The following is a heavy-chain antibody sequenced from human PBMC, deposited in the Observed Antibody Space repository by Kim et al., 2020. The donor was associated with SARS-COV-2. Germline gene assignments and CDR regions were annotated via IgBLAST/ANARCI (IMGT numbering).Heavy chain of an antibody. D-gene: IGHD5-18*01. CDR1: GYTFTSYG. V-gene: IGHV1-18*04. Sequence: ASVKVSCKPSGYTFTSYGITWVRQAPGLGLEWMGWISTYNGNTKYAQKLQDRVTMTTDTSTSTAYMELRSLRSDDTAVYYCARGRYSSGIRYYFDYWGQGTLVTVSS. J-gene: IGHJ4*02. CDR3: ARGRYSSGIRYYFDY. CDR2: ISTYNGNT.